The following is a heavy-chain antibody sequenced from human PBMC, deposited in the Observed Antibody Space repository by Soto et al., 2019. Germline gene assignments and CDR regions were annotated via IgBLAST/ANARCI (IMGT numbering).Heavy chain of an antibody. CDR2: IYYSGTS. J-gene: IGHJ4*02. CDR3: ARGLTMVRGVPDN. V-gene: IGHV4-30-4*01. D-gene: IGHD3-10*01. CDR1: GGSISSGDYY. Sequence: QVQLQESGPGLVKPSQALSLTCTVSGGSISSGDYYWSWIRQPPGKGLEWLGYIYYSGTSYYNPSLNSRVTISVDTSKKQFSLKLSSVTAADTAVYYCARGLTMVRGVPDNWGQGTLVTVSS.